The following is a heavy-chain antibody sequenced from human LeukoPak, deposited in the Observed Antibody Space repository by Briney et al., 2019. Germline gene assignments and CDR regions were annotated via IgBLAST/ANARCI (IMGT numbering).Heavy chain of an antibody. V-gene: IGHV1-18*01. CDR2: ISAYNGNT. CDR3: ARDSSSSIDLGY. Sequence: ASVKVSCKASGCTFTSYGISWVRQAPGQGLERMGWISAYNGNTNYAQKLQGRVTMTTDTSTSTAYMELRSLRSDDTAVYYCARDSSSSIDLGYWGQGTLVTVSS. CDR1: GCTFTSYG. D-gene: IGHD6-6*01. J-gene: IGHJ4*02.